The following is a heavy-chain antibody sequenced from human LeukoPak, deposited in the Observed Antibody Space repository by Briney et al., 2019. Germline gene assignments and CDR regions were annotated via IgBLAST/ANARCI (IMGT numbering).Heavy chain of an antibody. V-gene: IGHV4-4*09. J-gene: IGHJ4*02. Sequence: SETLSLTCTVSGASISNYCWSWIRQTPEKGLEWMGLIHSSGGSSYYPSLKSRLTLSIDTSRNQLSLKLPSVTAADTAVYFCARLGSYHDFWGQGALVTVSS. CDR3: ARLGSYHDF. CDR2: IHSSGGS. D-gene: IGHD1-26*01. CDR1: GASISNYC.